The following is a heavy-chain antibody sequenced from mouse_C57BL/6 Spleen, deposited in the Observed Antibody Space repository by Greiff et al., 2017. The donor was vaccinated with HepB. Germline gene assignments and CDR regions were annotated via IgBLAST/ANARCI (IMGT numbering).Heavy chain of an antibody. Sequence: EVQLQQSGPELVKPGASVKISCKASGYTFTNYYMNWVKQRHGKSLEWIGDIYPSSGSTNYNQKFKGQATLTVDKSSSTAYMELSSLTSEDSAVYYCARYTSLVPYAMDYWGQGTSVTVSS. CDR2: IYPSSGST. D-gene: IGHD6-2*01. J-gene: IGHJ4*01. CDR1: GYTFTNYY. V-gene: IGHV1-26*01. CDR3: ARYTSLVPYAMDY.